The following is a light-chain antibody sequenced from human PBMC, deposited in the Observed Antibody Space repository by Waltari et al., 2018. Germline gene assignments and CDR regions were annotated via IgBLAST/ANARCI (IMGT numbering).Light chain of an antibody. CDR2: KTN. CDR1: RSNIGTNY. V-gene: IGLV1-47*01. CDR3: AAWDDSLSGNV. Sequence: QSVLTQSPSASGTPGPRIIISCSGSRSNIGTNYVYWYPQFPGTAPKVLIYKTNQRPSGVPDRFSGSKSGTSASLAISGLRSEDEADYYCAAWDDSLSGNVFGTGTKVTVL. J-gene: IGLJ1*01.